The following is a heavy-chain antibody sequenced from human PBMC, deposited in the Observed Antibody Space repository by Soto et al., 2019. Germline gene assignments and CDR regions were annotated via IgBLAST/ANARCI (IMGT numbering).Heavy chain of an antibody. CDR2: IYWDDDK. Sequence: SGPPLVNPTQTLTLPYTFSGFSLRPGGVHVGWLRQPGGKALECIALIYWDDDKRYSASLKSRLTISKDTSRNRVVLTMNNVETVDTAIYYCAYSTDYSPRYFDYWGQGTLVTVSS. J-gene: IGHJ4*02. CDR1: GFSLRPGGVH. CDR3: AYSTDYSPRYFDY. D-gene: IGHD4-4*01. V-gene: IGHV2-5*02.